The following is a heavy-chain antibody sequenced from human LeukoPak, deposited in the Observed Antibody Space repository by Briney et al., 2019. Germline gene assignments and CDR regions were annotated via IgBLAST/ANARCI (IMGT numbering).Heavy chain of an antibody. CDR2: INSDGGDT. V-gene: IGHV3-74*01. CDR1: GSTFSGYW. D-gene: IGHD3-10*01. J-gene: IGHJ3*02. Sequence: GGSLRLSCAASGSTFSGYWMHWVRQAPGKGLIWVSRINSDGGDTTYADSVRGRFTISRDNAKNTLYLQMNSLRADDTAVYYCARGGSGTFHIWGQGTMVTVSS. CDR3: ARGGSGTFHI.